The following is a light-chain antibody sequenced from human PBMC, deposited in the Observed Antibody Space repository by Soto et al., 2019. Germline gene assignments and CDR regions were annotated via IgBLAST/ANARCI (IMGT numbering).Light chain of an antibody. CDR3: QQYNNWPPWT. V-gene: IGKV3-15*01. CDR2: RAS. CDR1: QSVSSN. J-gene: IGKJ1*01. Sequence: ITQSPATLSVSPWPGATLSCRSSQSVSSNLAWYQQKPGQAPRLLIFRASTRANGVPARFSGSGSGTEFTLTISSLQSEDFAVYYCQQYNNWPPWTFGQGTKVDIK.